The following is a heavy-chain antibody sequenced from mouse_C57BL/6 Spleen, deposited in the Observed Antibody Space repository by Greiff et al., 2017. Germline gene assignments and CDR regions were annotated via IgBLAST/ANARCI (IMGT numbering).Heavy chain of an antibody. CDR2: IRSKSNNYAT. V-gene: IGHV10-1*01. CDR1: GFSFNTYA. CDR3: VRGGAHDDPTTGAY. D-gene: IGHD2-12*01. J-gene: IGHJ3*01. Sequence: EVQRVESGGGLVQPKGSLKLSCAASGFSFNTYAMNWVRQAPGKGLDWVARIRSKSNNYATYYADSVKDRFTISRDDSESMLYLQMNNLKTEDTAMYDCVRGGAHDDPTTGAYWGQGTLVTVSA.